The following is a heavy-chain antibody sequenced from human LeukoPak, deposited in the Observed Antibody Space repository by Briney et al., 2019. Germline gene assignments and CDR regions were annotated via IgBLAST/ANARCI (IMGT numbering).Heavy chain of an antibody. CDR1: GFTFSSYW. CDR2: INSDGSNT. J-gene: IGHJ4*02. V-gene: IGHV3-74*01. Sequence: GGSLRLSCAASGFTFSSYWMHWVRQAPGKGLVWVSRINSDGSNTSYADCVKGRFTISGEDAKNTLYLQMNSLRAEETAVYYWARGEGCSGGSCSGDCFDYWGQGTLVTVSS. D-gene: IGHD2-15*01. CDR3: ARGEGCSGGSCSGDCFDY.